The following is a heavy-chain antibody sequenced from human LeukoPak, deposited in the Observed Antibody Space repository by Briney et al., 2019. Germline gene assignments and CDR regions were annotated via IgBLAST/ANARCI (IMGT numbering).Heavy chain of an antibody. Sequence: GGSLRLSCAASGFTFSSYGMHWVRQAPGKGLEWMAVIWYDGSNKYYADSVKGRFTISRDNSKNTLYLQMNSLRAEDTAVYYCARFGDDYYDSGHLDYWGQGTLVTVSS. CDR3: ARFGDDYYDSGHLDY. V-gene: IGHV3-33*01. CDR2: IWYDGSNK. CDR1: GFTFSSYG. D-gene: IGHD3-22*01. J-gene: IGHJ4*02.